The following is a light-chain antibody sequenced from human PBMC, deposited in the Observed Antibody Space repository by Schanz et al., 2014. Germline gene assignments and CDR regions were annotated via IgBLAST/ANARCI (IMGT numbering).Light chain of an antibody. CDR1: SSDVGGYNF. V-gene: IGLV2-8*01. CDR2: DVS. CDR3: SSFEGRHNWV. J-gene: IGLJ3*02. Sequence: QSALTQPPSASGSPGQSITISCTGTSSDVGGYNFVSWYQQHPGKAPKVIIYDVSNRPSGVPDRFSGSKSGDTASLTVSGLQAEDEATYYCSSFEGRHNWVFGGGTKLTVL.